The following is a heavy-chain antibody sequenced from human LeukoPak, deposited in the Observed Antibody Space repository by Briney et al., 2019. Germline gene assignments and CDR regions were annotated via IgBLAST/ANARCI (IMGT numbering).Heavy chain of an antibody. V-gene: IGHV4-59*01. CDR3: ARDLWFGELSD. Sequence: SETLSLTCTVSGGSISGYYWSWIRQPPGKGLEWIGYIYYSGSTNYNPSLKSRVTISVDTSKNQFSLKLSSVTAADAAVYYCARDLWFGELSDWGQGTLVTVSS. D-gene: IGHD3-10*01. J-gene: IGHJ4*02. CDR2: IYYSGST. CDR1: GGSISGYY.